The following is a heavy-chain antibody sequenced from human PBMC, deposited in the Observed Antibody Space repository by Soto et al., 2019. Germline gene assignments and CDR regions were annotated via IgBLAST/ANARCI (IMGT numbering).Heavy chain of an antibody. D-gene: IGHD3-22*01. J-gene: IGHJ4*02. CDR3: ARDRDSSGYPVFFDY. CDR2: IYTSGST. CDR1: GGSISSYY. Sequence: QVQLQESGPGLVKPSAALSLTCTVSGGSISSYYWSWIRQPAGKGLEWIGRIYTSGSTNYNPSLKSRVTRSVDTSKNQFSLKLSSVTAADTAVYYCARDRDSSGYPVFFDYWGQGTLVTVSS. V-gene: IGHV4-4*07.